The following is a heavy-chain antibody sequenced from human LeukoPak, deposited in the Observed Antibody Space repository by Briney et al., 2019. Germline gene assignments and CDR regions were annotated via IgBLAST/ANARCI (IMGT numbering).Heavy chain of an antibody. CDR3: ARGRTQQNLFDY. V-gene: IGHV4-59*01. CDR2: IYYSGST. D-gene: IGHD1-14*01. J-gene: IGHJ4*02. Sequence: SETLSLTCTVSGGSISSYYWSWIRQPPGKGLEWIGYIYYSGSTNYNPSLKRRVTISVDTSKNQFSLKLSSVTAADTAVYYCARGRTQQNLFDYWGQGTLVTVSS. CDR1: GGSISSYY.